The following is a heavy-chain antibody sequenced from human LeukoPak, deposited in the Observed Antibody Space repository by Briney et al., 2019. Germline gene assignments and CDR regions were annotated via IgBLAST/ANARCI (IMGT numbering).Heavy chain of an antibody. CDR3: ARTRSVAAAGTNDY. V-gene: IGHV3-23*01. D-gene: IGHD6-13*01. CDR2: ISGSGGST. CDR1: GFTFSSYA. Sequence: SGGSLRLSCAASGFTFSSYAMSWVRQAPGKGLEWVSAISGSGGSTYYADSVKGRFTISRDNSKNTLYLQMNSLRAEDTAVYYCARTRSVAAAGTNDYWGQGTLVTVSS. J-gene: IGHJ4*02.